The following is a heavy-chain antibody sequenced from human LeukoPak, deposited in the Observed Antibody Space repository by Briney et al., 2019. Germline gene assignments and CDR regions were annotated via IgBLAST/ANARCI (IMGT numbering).Heavy chain of an antibody. CDR2: ISFNGNDK. D-gene: IGHD3-10*01. Sequence: HPGGSLRLSCAGSGFGLGSYNMYWIRQAPGKGLEWVTLISFNGNDKKYADSVKGRFTVSRDNSRNTVFLQMNSLRPEDTGLYYCARVYGSEIDYWGQGTQVIVSS. CDR1: GFGLGSYN. J-gene: IGHJ4*02. CDR3: ARVYGSEIDY. V-gene: IGHV3-30*04.